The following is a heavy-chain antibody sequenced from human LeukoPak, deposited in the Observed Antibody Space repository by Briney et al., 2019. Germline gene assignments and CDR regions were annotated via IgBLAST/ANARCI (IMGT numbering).Heavy chain of an antibody. D-gene: IGHD3-9*01. J-gene: IGHJ4*02. CDR1: GFTFSSYG. CDR2: IRYDGSNK. CDR3: AKDRYYDILTGYIDY. V-gene: IGHV3-30*02. Sequence: GGSLRLSCAASGFTFSSYGMHWVRQAPGKGLEWVAFIRYDGSNKYYADSVKGRFTISRDNSKNTLYLQMNSLGAEDTAVYYCAKDRYYDILTGYIDYWGQGTLVTVSS.